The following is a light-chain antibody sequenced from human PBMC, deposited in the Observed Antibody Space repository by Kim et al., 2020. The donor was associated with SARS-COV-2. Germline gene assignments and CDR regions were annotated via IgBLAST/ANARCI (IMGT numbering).Light chain of an antibody. Sequence: DIILTQSPATLSLSPGERATLSCRVSQSVGTCLAWYQQKSGQAPRLLIYDASNRATGIPARFSGSGSGTDFTLTISSLEPEDFAVYYCEQRRSWPLTFGGGTKVDIK. CDR2: DAS. CDR3: EQRRSWPLT. V-gene: IGKV3-11*01. J-gene: IGKJ4*01. CDR1: QSVGTC.